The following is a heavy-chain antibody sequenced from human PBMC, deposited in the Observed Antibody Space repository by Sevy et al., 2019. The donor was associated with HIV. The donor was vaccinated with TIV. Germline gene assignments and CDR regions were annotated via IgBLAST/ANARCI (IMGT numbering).Heavy chain of an antibody. J-gene: IGHJ4*02. V-gene: IGHV3-30*04. CDR2: ISYDGSNK. CDR1: GFTFSSYA. Sequence: GGSLRLSCAASGFTFSSYAMHWVRQAPGKGLEWVAVISYDGSNKYYADSVKGRLTISRDNSKNTLYLQMNSLRAEDTAMYYCASDGYYYDSSGYYQLDYWGQGTLVTVSS. CDR3: ASDGYYYDSSGYYQLDY. D-gene: IGHD3-22*01.